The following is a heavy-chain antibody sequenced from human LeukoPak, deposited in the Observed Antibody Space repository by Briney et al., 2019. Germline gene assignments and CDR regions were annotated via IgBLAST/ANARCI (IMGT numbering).Heavy chain of an antibody. CDR2: IKQDGSEK. CDR1: GFTFSSYS. V-gene: IGHV3-7*01. CDR3: ARARKASLFDY. D-gene: IGHD3-16*01. Sequence: PGGSLRLSCAASGFTFSSYSMNWVRQAPGKGLEWVANIKQDGSEKYYVDSVKGRFTISRDNAKNSLYLQMNSLRAEDTAVYYCARARKASLFDYWGQGTLVTVSS. J-gene: IGHJ4*02.